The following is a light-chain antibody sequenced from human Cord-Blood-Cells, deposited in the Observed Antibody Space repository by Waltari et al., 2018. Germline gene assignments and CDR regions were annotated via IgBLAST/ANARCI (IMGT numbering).Light chain of an antibody. CDR2: DVS. J-gene: IGLJ1*01. Sequence: QSALTQPASVSGSPGQSITISCTGTSSDVGGYNSVSWYQQHPGKAPKLMLYDVSNRPSGVSNRFSGSKSGNMASLTISGLQAEDEADYYCSSYTSSSTLVFGTGTKVTVL. CDR3: SSYTSSSTLV. CDR1: SSDVGGYNS. V-gene: IGLV2-14*01.